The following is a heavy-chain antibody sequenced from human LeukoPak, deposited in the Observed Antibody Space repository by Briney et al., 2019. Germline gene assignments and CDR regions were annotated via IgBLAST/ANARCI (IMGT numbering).Heavy chain of an antibody. J-gene: IGHJ4*02. Sequence: GGSLRLSCAASGFTFSNAWMSWVRQAPGRGLEWVGRIKRKGDGGTIDYAAPVKGRLSISRDDSKNTLYLQMNSLKSEDTAVYYCTAGTGRSDFDYWGQGTLVTVSS. CDR1: GFTFSNAW. D-gene: IGHD3/OR15-3a*01. CDR3: TAGTGRSDFDY. V-gene: IGHV3-15*01. CDR2: IKRKGDGGTI.